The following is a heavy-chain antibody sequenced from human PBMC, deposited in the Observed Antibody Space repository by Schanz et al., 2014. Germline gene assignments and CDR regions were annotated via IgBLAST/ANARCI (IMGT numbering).Heavy chain of an antibody. V-gene: IGHV3-11*01. CDR1: GFTFSDYY. D-gene: IGHD2-2*01. Sequence: VRLVESGGGLVKPGGSLRLSCAASGFTFSDYYMNWIRQAPGKGLEWVSYISNSGYTIYYADSVKGRFTISRDNAKNSLYLQMNSLRDEDTAMYYCAKRCSSTSCSHGAFDIWGQGTMVTVSS. J-gene: IGHJ3*02. CDR3: AKRCSSTSCSHGAFDI. CDR2: ISNSGYTI.